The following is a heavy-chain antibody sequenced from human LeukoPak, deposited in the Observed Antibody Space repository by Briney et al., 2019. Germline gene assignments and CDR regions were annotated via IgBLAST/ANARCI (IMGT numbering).Heavy chain of an antibody. CDR3: ARGGSSE. J-gene: IGHJ4*02. V-gene: IGHV3-48*01. CDR1: GFTFSSYS. CDR2: ITASGTAM. Sequence: GGSLRLSCAASGFTFSSYSMNWVRQAPGKGLEWVSHITASGTAMFYADSVKGRFTISRDNAKNSLYLQMNSLRAEDTAVYYCARGGSSEWGQGTLVTVSS. D-gene: IGHD6-13*01.